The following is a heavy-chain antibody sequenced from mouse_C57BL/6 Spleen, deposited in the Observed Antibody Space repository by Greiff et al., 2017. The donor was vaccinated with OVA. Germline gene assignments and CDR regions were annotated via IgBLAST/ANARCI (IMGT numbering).Heavy chain of an antibody. CDR1: GYTFTSYW. CDR3: ARSASYYGSSFYYAMDY. D-gene: IGHD1-1*01. Sequence: QVQLQQPGAELVKPGASVKLSCKASGYTFTSYWMHWVKQSPGQGLEWIGMIHPNSGSTNYNEKFKSKATLTVDKSSSTAYMQLSSLTSEDSTVYYCARSASYYGSSFYYAMDYWGQGTSVTVSS. CDR2: IHPNSGST. J-gene: IGHJ4*01. V-gene: IGHV1-64*01.